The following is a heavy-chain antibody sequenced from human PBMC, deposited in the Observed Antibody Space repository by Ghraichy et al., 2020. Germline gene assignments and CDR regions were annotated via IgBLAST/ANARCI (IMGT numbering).Heavy chain of an antibody. Sequence: SETLSLTCAVYGGSFSGYYWSWIRQPPGKGLEWIGEINHSGSTNYNPSLKSRVTISVDTSKNQFSLKLSSVTAADTAVYYCARVNHYDFWSGYPSHYYYYYGMDVWGQGTTVTVSS. CDR2: INHSGST. D-gene: IGHD3-3*01. CDR3: ARVNHYDFWSGYPSHYYYYYGMDV. V-gene: IGHV4-34*01. J-gene: IGHJ6*02. CDR1: GGSFSGYY.